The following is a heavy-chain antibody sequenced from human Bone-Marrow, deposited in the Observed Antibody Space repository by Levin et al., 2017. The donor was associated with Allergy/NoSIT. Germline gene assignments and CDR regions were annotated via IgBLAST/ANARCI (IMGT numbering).Heavy chain of an antibody. CDR2: ISYDGSNK. J-gene: IGHJ4*02. V-gene: IGHV3-30*04. CDR3: ARDCDILTGYYVWVPYFDY. Sequence: HTGGSLRLSCAASGFTFSSYAMHWVRQAPGKGLEWVAVISYDGSNKYYADSVKGRFTISRDNSKNTLYLQMNSLRAEDTAVYYCARDCDILTGYYVWVPYFDYWGQGTLVTVSS. CDR1: GFTFSSYA. D-gene: IGHD3-9*01.